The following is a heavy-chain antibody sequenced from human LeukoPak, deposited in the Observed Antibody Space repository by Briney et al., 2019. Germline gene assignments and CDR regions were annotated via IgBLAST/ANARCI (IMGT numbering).Heavy chain of an antibody. D-gene: IGHD3-22*01. J-gene: IGHJ4*02. Sequence: ASVKVSCKASGYIFTAYYMHWVRQAPGQGLEWMGWINPDSGGTNYAQKFQGRVTMTTDTSINTAYMELSRLGSDDTAVYYCARSTVNTMIVVVIDDYWGQGTLVTVSS. CDR2: INPDSGGT. V-gene: IGHV1-2*02. CDR1: GYIFTAYY. CDR3: ARSTVNTMIVVVIDDY.